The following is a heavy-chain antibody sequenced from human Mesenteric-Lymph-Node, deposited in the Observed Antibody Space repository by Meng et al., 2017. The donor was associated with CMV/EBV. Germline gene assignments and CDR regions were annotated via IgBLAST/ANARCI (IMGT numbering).Heavy chain of an antibody. V-gene: IGHV3-13*01. CDR1: GFTFSSYD. CDR2: IGTAGDT. CDR3: ARYDHLLLNDF. Sequence: GGSLRLSCAASGFTFSSYDMHWVRQATGKGLEWVSAIGTAGDTYYPGSAKGRFTISRDNSKNTLYLQMNSLRAEDTALFFCARYDHLLLNDFWGQGTLVTVSS. J-gene: IGHJ4*02. D-gene: IGHD3-10*01.